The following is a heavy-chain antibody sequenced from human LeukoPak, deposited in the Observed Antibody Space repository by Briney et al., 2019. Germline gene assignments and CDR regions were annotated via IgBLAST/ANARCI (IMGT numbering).Heavy chain of an antibody. Sequence: WASVKVSCKASGYTFTSYDISWARQAPGQGLEWMGGIIPIFGTANYAQKFQGRVTITADKSTSTAYMELSSLRSEDTAVYYCARDRSDYVWGSYRHGYYYYMDVWGKGTTVTVSS. V-gene: IGHV1-69*06. D-gene: IGHD3-16*02. CDR2: IIPIFGTA. CDR3: ARDRSDYVWGSYRHGYYYYMDV. J-gene: IGHJ6*03. CDR1: GYTFTSYD.